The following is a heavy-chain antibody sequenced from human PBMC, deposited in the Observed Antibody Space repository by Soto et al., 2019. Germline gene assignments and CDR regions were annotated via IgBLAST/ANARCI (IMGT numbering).Heavy chain of an antibody. CDR3: ARSPVVASIAYYGMDV. J-gene: IGHJ6*02. CDR2: IHPRDSDT. V-gene: IGHV5-51*01. D-gene: IGHD5-12*01. CDR1: GDIFTHYL. Sequence: WEFLKISLRSSGDIFTHYLIGWVRQMPGRGLEWMGIIHPRDSDTKYNPSFQDQVTISADKSITTAYLHWSGLKAADTALYFCARSPVVASIAYYGMDVWGQGTTVTVSS.